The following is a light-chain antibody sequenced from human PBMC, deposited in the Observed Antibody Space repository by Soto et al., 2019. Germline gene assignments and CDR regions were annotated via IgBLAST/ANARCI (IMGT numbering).Light chain of an antibody. V-gene: IGLV2-14*01. Sequence: QSALTQPASVSGSPGQSITISCTGTSSDVGGYKYVSWYQQHPDKAPKLMIYEVSNRPSGVSNRFSGSKSGNTASLTISGLQAEDEASYYCSSYTGTNTWVFGGGTQLTVL. J-gene: IGLJ3*02. CDR1: SSDVGGYKY. CDR3: SSYTGTNTWV. CDR2: EVS.